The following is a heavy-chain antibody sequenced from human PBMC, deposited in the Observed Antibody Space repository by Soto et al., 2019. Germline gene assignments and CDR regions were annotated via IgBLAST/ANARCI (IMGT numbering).Heavy chain of an antibody. CDR3: ARAPTTVTTAYYFDF. CDR2: ISYDGNNK. CDR1: GFTFSSYA. V-gene: IGHV3-30-3*01. D-gene: IGHD4-17*01. Sequence: QVQLVESGGGVVQPGRSLRLSCAASGFTFSSYAMHWVRQAPGKGLEWVAVISYDGNNKYYADSVKGRFTISRDNSKNTLYLQMNSLRAEDTAVYYCARAPTTVTTAYYFDFWGLGTLVTVSS. J-gene: IGHJ4*02.